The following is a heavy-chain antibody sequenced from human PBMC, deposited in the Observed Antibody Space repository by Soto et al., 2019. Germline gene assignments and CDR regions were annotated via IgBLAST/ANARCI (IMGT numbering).Heavy chain of an antibody. D-gene: IGHD2-8*01. V-gene: IGHV3-23*01. CDR3: AKDRLGHIVLMVYAISIDY. CDR1: GFTFSSYA. CDR2: ISGSGGST. Sequence: GGSLRLSCAASGFTFSSYAMSWVRQAPGKGLEWVSAISGSGGSTYYADSVKGRFTISRDNSKNTLYLQMNSLRAEDTAVYYCAKDRLGHIVLMVYAISIDYWGQGTLVTVSS. J-gene: IGHJ4*02.